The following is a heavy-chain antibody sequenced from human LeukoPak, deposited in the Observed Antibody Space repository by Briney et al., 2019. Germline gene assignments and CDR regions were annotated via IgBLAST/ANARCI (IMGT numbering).Heavy chain of an antibody. CDR3: AKDRGSGYDFGDAFDI. D-gene: IGHD5-12*01. CDR2: ISWNSGSI. V-gene: IGHV3-9*01. J-gene: IGHJ3*02. CDR1: GFTFDDYA. Sequence: PGGSLRLSCAASGFTFDDYAMHWVRQAPGKGLEWVSGISWNSGSIGYADSVKGRFTISRDNAKNSLYLQMNSLRAEDSAVYYCAKDRGSGYDFGDAFDIWGQGTMVTVSS.